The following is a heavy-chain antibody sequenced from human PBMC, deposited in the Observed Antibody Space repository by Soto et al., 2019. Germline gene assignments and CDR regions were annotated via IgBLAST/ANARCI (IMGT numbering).Heavy chain of an antibody. CDR3: AKQDDRGALEI. CDR2: IYPGDSDT. CDR1: GKAFTSFW. J-gene: IGHJ3*02. V-gene: IGHV5-51*01. Sequence: GESLKISCKISGKAFTSFWVVWVRQMPGRGLEWMGNIYPGDSDTRYTPPLQGQVTISADKSTNTAYLQWHSLQASDTALDYCAKQDDRGALEIWGQGTKVTVSS. D-gene: IGHD3-22*01.